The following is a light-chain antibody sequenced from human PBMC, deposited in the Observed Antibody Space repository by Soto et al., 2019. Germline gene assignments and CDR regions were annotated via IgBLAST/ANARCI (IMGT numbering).Light chain of an antibody. J-gene: IGKJ4*01. CDR2: AAS. CDR1: QSVSNF. CDR3: QQSYSAPLT. Sequence: DIQMTQSPSSLSASVGDRVTITCRASQSVSNFLNWYQLKPGKAPRLLIYAASNVEVRVPLRFSGSGSGTDFTLTISSLQPEDFASYYCQQSYSAPLTFGGGTKVDIK. V-gene: IGKV1-39*01.